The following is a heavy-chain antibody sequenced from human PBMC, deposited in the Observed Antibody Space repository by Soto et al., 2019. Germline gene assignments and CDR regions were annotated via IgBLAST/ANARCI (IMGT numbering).Heavy chain of an antibody. CDR2: ISYDGSDR. CDR1: GFNFRSYA. V-gene: IGHV3-30-3*01. J-gene: IGHJ3*02. Sequence: GGSLRLSCAASGFNFRSYAMHWVRQAPGKGLEWVAIISYDGSDRYYADSVKGRFTISRDNSKDTLYLQMSSLRGDDTALYHCASKGKWLRREDGFDIWGQGTSVTV. D-gene: IGHD5-12*01. CDR3: ASKGKWLRREDGFDI.